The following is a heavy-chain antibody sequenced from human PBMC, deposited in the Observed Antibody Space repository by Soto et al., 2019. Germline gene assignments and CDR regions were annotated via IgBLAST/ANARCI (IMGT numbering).Heavy chain of an antibody. Sequence: GGSLRLSCAASASIFKGHGMHWVRQAPGKGLEWVAIIRFDGSDEHYGDSVEGRFTISRDNSKNMLYLQMNSLRVEDTAVYYCARDGVGATTFFGFLDYWGQGNLVTVSS. V-gene: IGHV3-33*08. CDR3: ARDGVGATTFFGFLDY. CDR2: IRFDGSDE. J-gene: IGHJ4*02. CDR1: ASIFKGHG. D-gene: IGHD1-26*01.